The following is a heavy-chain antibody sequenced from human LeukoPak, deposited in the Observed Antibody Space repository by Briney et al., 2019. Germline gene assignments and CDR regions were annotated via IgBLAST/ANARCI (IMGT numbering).Heavy chain of an antibody. CDR3: AKVHYDILTGPPFYYYGMDV. V-gene: IGHV1-69*06. CDR2: IIPIFGTA. Sequence: SVKVSCKASGYTFTGYYMHWVRQAPGQGLEWMGGIIPIFGTANYAQKLQSRVTITADKSTSTAYMELSSLRSEDTAVYYCAKVHYDILTGPPFYYYGMDVWGKGTTVTVSS. J-gene: IGHJ6*04. CDR1: GYTFTGYY. D-gene: IGHD3-9*01.